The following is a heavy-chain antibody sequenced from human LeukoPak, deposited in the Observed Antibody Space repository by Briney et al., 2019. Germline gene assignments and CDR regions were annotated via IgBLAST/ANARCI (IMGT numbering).Heavy chain of an antibody. J-gene: IGHJ5*02. CDR2: INTSGST. Sequence: SQTLSLTCTVSGGSISSGSYYWSWIRQPAGKGLEWIGRINTSGSTNYNPSLKSRVTISVDTSKNQFSLKLTSVTAADTAVYYCVSAKFLVRGVSWFDPWGQGTLVTVSS. CDR1: GGSISSGSYY. V-gene: IGHV4-61*02. D-gene: IGHD3-10*01. CDR3: VSAKFLVRGVSWFDP.